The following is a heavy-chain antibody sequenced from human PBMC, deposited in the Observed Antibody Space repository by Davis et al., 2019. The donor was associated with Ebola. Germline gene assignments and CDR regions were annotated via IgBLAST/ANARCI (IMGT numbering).Heavy chain of an antibody. V-gene: IGHV5-51*01. CDR2: IYPGDSDT. J-gene: IGHJ6*02. D-gene: IGHD2-15*01. Sequence: KVSCKGSGYSFTSYWIGWVRQMPGKGLEWMGIIYPGDSDTRYSPSFQGQVTISADKSISTAYLQWSSLKASDAAMYYCARQDIGYCSGGSCSVHYYYGMDVWGQGTTVTVSS. CDR1: GYSFTSYW. CDR3: ARQDIGYCSGGSCSVHYYYGMDV.